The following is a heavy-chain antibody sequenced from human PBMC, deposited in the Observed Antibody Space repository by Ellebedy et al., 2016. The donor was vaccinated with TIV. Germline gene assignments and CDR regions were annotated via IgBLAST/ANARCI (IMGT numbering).Heavy chain of an antibody. Sequence: ASVKVSXKASGGTFSSYAISWVRQAPGQGLEWMGWINPNSGGANYAQKFQGRVTMTRDTSISTAYMELSRLRSDDTAVYYCASGGPNETPDYWGQGTLVTVSS. CDR2: INPNSGGA. V-gene: IGHV1-2*02. D-gene: IGHD3-16*01. CDR3: ASGGPNETPDY. CDR1: GGTFSSYA. J-gene: IGHJ4*02.